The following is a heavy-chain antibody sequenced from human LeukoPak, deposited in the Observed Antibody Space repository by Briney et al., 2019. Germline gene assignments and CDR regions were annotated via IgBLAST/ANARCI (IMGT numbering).Heavy chain of an antibody. Sequence: SETLSLTCTVSGGSISSGSYYWSWIRQPAGKGLEWIGRIYTSGSTNYNPSLKSRVTMSVDTSKNQFSLKLSSVTAADTAVYYCARDSRLASRTGTFDSWGQGTLVIVSS. CDR1: GGSISSGSYY. CDR2: IYTSGST. V-gene: IGHV4-61*02. J-gene: IGHJ4*02. CDR3: ARDSRLASRTGTFDS. D-gene: IGHD1-7*01.